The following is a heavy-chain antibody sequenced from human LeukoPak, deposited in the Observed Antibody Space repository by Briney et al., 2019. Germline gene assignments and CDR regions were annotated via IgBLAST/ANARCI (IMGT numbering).Heavy chain of an antibody. Sequence: GGSLRLSCAASGXTFSSYWMTWVRQAPGKGLEWVDNKKPDGSAKYYVVSVKGRFTISRDNAKNSLYLQMNTLRAEDTAVYYCARDSGSHWGQGTLVTVSS. CDR2: KKPDGSAK. J-gene: IGHJ4*02. CDR3: ARDSGSH. CDR1: GXTFSSYW. D-gene: IGHD1-26*01. V-gene: IGHV3-7*05.